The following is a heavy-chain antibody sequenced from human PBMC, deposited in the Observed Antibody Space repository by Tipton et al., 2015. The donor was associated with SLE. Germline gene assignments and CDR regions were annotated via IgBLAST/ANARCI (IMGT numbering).Heavy chain of an antibody. J-gene: IGHJ6*03. CDR2: INSDGSST. D-gene: IGHD4-11*01. V-gene: IGHV3-74*01. CDR1: GFTFSDYA. Sequence: GSLRLSCAASGFTFSDYAMNWVRQAPGKGLVWVSRINSDGSSTYYADSVKGRFTISRDNAKNTLYLQMNSLRAEDTAVYYCASSYYSNSPYYMDVWGKGTTVTVSS. CDR3: ASSYYSNSPYYMDV.